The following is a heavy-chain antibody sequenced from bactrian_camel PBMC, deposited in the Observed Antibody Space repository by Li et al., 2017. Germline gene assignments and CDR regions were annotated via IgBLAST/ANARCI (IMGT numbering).Heavy chain of an antibody. CDR2: INGGGEYI. D-gene: IGHD6*01. CDR3: ATAYGGTWWFDFSD. CDR1: EFTFSSYY. J-gene: IGHJ6*01. Sequence: QLVESGGGLVQPGGSLRVSCVTSEFTFSSYYMSWVRQAPGKGLEWVSAINGGGEYILYADSVKGRFTMSRDNALNTLFLQMNSLKSEDAALYYCATAYGGTWWFDFSDWGQGTQVTVS. V-gene: IGHV3S28*01.